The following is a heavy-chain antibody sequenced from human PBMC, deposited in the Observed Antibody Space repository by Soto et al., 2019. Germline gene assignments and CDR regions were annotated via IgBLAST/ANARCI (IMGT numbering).Heavy chain of an antibody. D-gene: IGHD6-6*01. V-gene: IGHV4-4*07. Sequence: QVQLQESGPGLVKPSETLTLICNVSGDSMSGYYGSWVRQPAGQGLEWIGRVYSSGVANYNPSIESRVTMSIETAKTQFSLRLRSVTAADTAVYFCARLGSGSSLVFWGQGIPVIVSS. CDR2: VYSSGVA. J-gene: IGHJ4*02. CDR3: ARLGSGSSLVF. CDR1: GDSMSGYY.